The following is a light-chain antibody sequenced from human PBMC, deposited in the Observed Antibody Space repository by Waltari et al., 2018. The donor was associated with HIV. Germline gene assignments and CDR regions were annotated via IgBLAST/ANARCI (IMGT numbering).Light chain of an antibody. V-gene: IGKV4-1*01. Sequence: DIVMTQTLPSVGVALGERVAINCRSSQSVFYNSNSRHYLALFQQMPRQPPALLIYDGSSRESGVPDRFSGSGSVTRFSLTISDLRAEDLAIYFCMQYYSPPLPFGGGTRV. CDR3: MQYYSPPLP. J-gene: IGKJ4*01. CDR1: QSVFYNSNSRHY. CDR2: DGS.